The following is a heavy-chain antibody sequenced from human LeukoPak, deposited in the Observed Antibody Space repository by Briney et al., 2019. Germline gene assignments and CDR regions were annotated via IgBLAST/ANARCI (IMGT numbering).Heavy chain of an antibody. V-gene: IGHV4-38-2*02. CDR3: ARLVDTAVGY. CDR2: IYHSGST. D-gene: IGHD5-18*01. J-gene: IGHJ4*02. Sequence: SETLSLTCTVSGYSISSGYYWGWIRQPPGKGLEWIGRIYHSGSTYYDPSLKSRVTISVDASESHFSLRLSSVTAADTAVYYCARLVDTAVGYWGQGTLVTVSS. CDR1: GYSISSGYY.